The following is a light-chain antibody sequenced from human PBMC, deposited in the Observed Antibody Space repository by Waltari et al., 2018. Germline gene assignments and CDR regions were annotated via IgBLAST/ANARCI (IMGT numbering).Light chain of an antibody. CDR1: SSNIGRTS. V-gene: IGLV1-44*01. Sequence: QSVLTQTPSASGTPGQRVTISCSGSSSNIGRTSVNWYQQLPGTAPRLLIYSNNQRPSGVPDRFSGSKSGTSSSLAIGGLQSEDEADYYCATWDDSLNGPVFGGGTKLTVL. CDR2: SNN. CDR3: ATWDDSLNGPV. J-gene: IGLJ3*02.